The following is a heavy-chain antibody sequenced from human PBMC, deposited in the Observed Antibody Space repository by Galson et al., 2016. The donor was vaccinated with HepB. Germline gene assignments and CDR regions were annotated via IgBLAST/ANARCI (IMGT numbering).Heavy chain of an antibody. CDR1: GFSVKNNY. CDR3: ARGPYGSGSYYGLDY. Sequence: SLRLSCAVSGFSVKNNYVAWVRQTAGKRLEWVSVIYRGGAIFYADSVKGRFTISRDDVDNTVYLQMNSLTVDDTALYYCARGPYGSGSYYGLDYWGQGTLVTGSS. J-gene: IGHJ4*02. V-gene: IGHV3-53*01. D-gene: IGHD3-10*01. CDR2: IYRGGAI.